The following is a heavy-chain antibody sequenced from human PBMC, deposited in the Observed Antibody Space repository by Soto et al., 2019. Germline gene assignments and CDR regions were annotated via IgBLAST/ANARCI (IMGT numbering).Heavy chain of an antibody. Sequence: SVKVSCKASGGSFSSLVISWLRQAPGQGPEWMGGINPMLGVANFAQKFQDRVTITADESTTTAYMELSSLRSEDTAVYYCARGPAHFDPWGQGTLVTVSS. D-gene: IGHD2-2*01. CDR3: ARGPAHFDP. V-gene: IGHV1-69*10. CDR1: GGSFSSLV. CDR2: INPMLGVA. J-gene: IGHJ5*02.